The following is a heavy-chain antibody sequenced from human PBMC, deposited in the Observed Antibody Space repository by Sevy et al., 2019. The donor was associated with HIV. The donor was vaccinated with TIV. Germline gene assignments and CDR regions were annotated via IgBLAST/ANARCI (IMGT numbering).Heavy chain of an antibody. CDR3: ARDSTTRPRVLDY. Sequence: SETLSLTCSVSGGSISSYFWTWVRQSPGKGLEWIGNIYFTGNTDYSPALKSRVILSLDTSKSQFSLTLKSVTAADTAIYFCARDSTTRPRVLDYWDQGTLVTVSS. CDR2: IYFTGNT. CDR1: GGSISSYF. D-gene: IGHD1-1*01. V-gene: IGHV4-59*01. J-gene: IGHJ4*02.